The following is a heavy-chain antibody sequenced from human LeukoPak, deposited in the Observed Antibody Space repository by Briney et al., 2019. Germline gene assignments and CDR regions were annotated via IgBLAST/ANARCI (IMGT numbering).Heavy chain of an antibody. J-gene: IGHJ4*02. D-gene: IGHD6-13*01. V-gene: IGHV3-7*01. CDR2: IKQDGSEK. CDR3: ARFGFRGSSWYYLDY. Sequence: GGSLRLSCAAPGFTFSSYWMSWVRQAPGKGLEWVANIKQDGSEKYYVDSVKGRFTTSRDNAKNSLYLQMNSLRAEDTAVYYCARFGFRGSSWYYLDYWGQGTLVTVSS. CDR1: GFTFSSYW.